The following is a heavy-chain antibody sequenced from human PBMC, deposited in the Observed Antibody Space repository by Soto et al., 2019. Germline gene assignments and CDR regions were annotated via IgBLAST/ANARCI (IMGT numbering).Heavy chain of an antibody. J-gene: IGHJ4*02. D-gene: IGHD5-12*01. V-gene: IGHV3-30-3*01. Sequence: PGGSLRLSCAASGFTFSSYAMHWVRQAPGKGLEWVAVISYDGSNKYYADSVKGRFTTSRDNSKNTLYLQMNSLRAEDTAVYYCARVGGFVAEPNFDYWGQGTLVTVSS. CDR3: ARVGGFVAEPNFDY. CDR2: ISYDGSNK. CDR1: GFTFSSYA.